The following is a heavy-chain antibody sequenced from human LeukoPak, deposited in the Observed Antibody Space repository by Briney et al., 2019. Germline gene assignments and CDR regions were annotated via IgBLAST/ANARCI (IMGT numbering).Heavy chain of an antibody. CDR1: GGSISSHY. J-gene: IGHJ4*02. CDR3: ARTLYYSNFDY. V-gene: IGHV4-4*07. Sequence: SETLSLTFTVSGGSISSHYWSWIRQPAGKGLEWIGRVYTRGSTNYNPSLKSRLTMSVDTSKNQFSLKLSSVTAAHTAVYYCARTLYYSNFDYWGQGTLVTVSS. CDR2: VYTRGST. D-gene: IGHD3-16*01.